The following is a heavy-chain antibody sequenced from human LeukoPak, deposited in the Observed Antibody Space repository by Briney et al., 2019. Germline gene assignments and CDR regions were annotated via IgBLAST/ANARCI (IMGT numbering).Heavy chain of an antibody. D-gene: IGHD3-22*01. V-gene: IGHV1-69*05. CDR2: IIPIFGTA. CDR1: GGTFSSYA. CDR3: ARGYDSSGYYWVY. J-gene: IGHJ4*02. Sequence: SVKVSCKASGGTFSSYAISWVRQAPGQGLEWMGRIIPIFGTANYAQKFQGRATITTDESTSTAYMELSSLRSEDTAIYYCARGYDSSGYYWVYWGQGTLVTVSS.